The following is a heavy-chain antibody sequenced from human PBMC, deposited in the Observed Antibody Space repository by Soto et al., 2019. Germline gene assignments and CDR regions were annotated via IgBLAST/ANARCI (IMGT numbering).Heavy chain of an antibody. D-gene: IGHD3-22*01. Sequence: QVQLVQSGAEVKKPGSSVKVSCKASGGTFSKYSISWVRQAPGQGLEWMGGIIPMFGTPNYARKFEGRVTRTADESTSTTYMELSRLRSEDTAVYYCARQFDYDISGYYYAYWGQGTLVTVSS. V-gene: IGHV1-69*01. CDR3: ARQFDYDISGYYYAY. CDR2: IIPMFGTP. CDR1: GGTFSKYS. J-gene: IGHJ4*02.